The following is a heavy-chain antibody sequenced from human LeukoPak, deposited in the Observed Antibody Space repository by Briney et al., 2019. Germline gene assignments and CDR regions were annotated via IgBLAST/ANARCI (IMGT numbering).Heavy chain of an antibody. CDR2: ISGSGSST. CDR3: AKGYCSSSSCYSYAFDI. CDR1: GLTFTTYA. J-gene: IGHJ3*02. D-gene: IGHD2-2*01. Sequence: GGSLRLSCSASGLTFTTYAMSWVRQAPGKGLEWVSAISGSGSSTYYADSVKGRFTISRDNSKNTLFLQMNSLRAEDTAVYYCAKGYCSSSSCYSYAFDIWGQGTVVTVSS. V-gene: IGHV3-23*01.